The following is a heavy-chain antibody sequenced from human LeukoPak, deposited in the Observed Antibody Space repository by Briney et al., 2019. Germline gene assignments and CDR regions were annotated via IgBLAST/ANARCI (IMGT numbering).Heavy chain of an antibody. J-gene: IGHJ4*02. CDR1: GGSISSGDYY. Sequence: SETLSLTCTVSGGSISSGDYYWNWIRQHPGKGLEWIGYIYYSGSTYYNPSLKSRVTISVDTSKNQFSLKLSSVTAADTVVYYCASDDGSGRGPDYWGQGTLVTVSS. CDR3: ASDDGSGRGPDY. D-gene: IGHD3-10*01. CDR2: IYYSGST. V-gene: IGHV4-31*03.